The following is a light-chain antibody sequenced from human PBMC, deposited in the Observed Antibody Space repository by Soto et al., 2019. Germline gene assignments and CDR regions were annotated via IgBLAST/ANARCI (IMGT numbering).Light chain of an antibody. V-gene: IGKV3-20*01. CDR2: GAS. CDR1: QTVSITY. J-gene: IGKJ5*01. Sequence: PGESATLSRRASQTVSITYLTWYRQKPGQAPRLLIFGASKRATGIPDRFSGSGSGRDFTLTISGLEPEDFAVYYCQQYGSSPLISFGQGTRLEIK. CDR3: QQYGSSPLIS.